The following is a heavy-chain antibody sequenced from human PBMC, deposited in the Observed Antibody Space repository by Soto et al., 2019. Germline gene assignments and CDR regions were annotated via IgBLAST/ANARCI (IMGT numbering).Heavy chain of an antibody. CDR1: GFTFSGSA. Sequence: QAGGSLRLSCAASGFTFSGSAMHWVRQASGKGLEWVGRIRSKANSYATAYAASVKGRFTISRDDSKNTAYLQMNSLKAEDTAVYYCTRHAVATFYYYGMDVWGQGTTVTVSS. CDR2: IRSKANSYAT. CDR3: TRHAVATFYYYGMDV. V-gene: IGHV3-73*01. J-gene: IGHJ6*02. D-gene: IGHD5-12*01.